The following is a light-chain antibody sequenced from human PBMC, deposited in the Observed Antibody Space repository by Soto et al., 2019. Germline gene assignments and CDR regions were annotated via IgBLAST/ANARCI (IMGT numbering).Light chain of an antibody. CDR3: SSYRSSTTFV. CDR1: SSDVGAYNY. V-gene: IGLV2-14*01. Sequence: QSVLTQPASVPVSPGQSITISCTGTSSDVGAYNYVSWYQQYPGKAPKVIIFEVRKRPSGVSNRFSGSKSGDTASLTISGLRAEDEADYYCSSYRSSTTFVFGTGTKVTVL. J-gene: IGLJ1*01. CDR2: EVR.